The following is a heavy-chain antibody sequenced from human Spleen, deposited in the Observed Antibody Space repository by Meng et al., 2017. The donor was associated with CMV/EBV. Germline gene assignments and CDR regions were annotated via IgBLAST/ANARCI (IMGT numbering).Heavy chain of an antibody. J-gene: IGHJ3*02. CDR3: AKGLGVIQAFDI. CDR1: GFSVSSRY. Sequence: GESLKISCAASGFSVSSRYMNWVRQAPGKGLEWVAVMWYDGSSKYYADSVKGRFTISRDNSKNTLYLQMNSLRAEDTAVYYCAKGLGVIQAFDIWGQGTMVTVSS. D-gene: IGHD3-16*02. V-gene: IGHV3-33*06. CDR2: MWYDGSSK.